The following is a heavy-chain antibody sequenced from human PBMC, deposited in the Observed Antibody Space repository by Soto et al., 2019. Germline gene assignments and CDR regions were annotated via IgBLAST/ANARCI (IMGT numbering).Heavy chain of an antibody. J-gene: IGHJ6*02. V-gene: IGHV1-69*13. CDR3: ARFRGYSSRVDYYYGMDV. D-gene: IGHD5-18*01. CDR1: GGTFSSYA. Sequence: SVKVSCKASGGTFSSYAVSWVRQAPGQGLEWMGGIIPIFGTANYAQKFQGRVTITADESTSTAYMELSSLRSEDTAVYYCARFRGYSSRVDYYYGMDVWGQGTTVTVSS. CDR2: IIPIFGTA.